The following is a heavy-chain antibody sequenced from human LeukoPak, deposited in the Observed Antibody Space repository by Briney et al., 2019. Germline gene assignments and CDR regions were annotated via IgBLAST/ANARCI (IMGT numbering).Heavy chain of an antibody. CDR3: ARVRIAARNFDY. J-gene: IGHJ4*02. Sequence: SETLSLTCTVSNGSVNSFYWSWIRQPPGKELEWIGYVYYTGSANYNPSLRSRVTISVDTSKNQFSLRLSSVTAADTAVYYCARVRIAARNFDYWGQGTLVTVSS. V-gene: IGHV4-59*02. CDR2: VYYTGSA. D-gene: IGHD6-6*01. CDR1: NGSVNSFY.